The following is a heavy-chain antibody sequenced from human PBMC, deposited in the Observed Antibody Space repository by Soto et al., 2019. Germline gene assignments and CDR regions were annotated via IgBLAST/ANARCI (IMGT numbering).Heavy chain of an antibody. Sequence: SETLSLTCRVSGGSLTSGDFYWNWIRQTPGKGLEWIGYIHYSGSTSYNPSVESRTSIKVNMSWNQFCLRMNSRTGADAAVYFCARDVGAGDTGGLFDSWGQGVLVTVS. CDR1: GGSLTSGDFY. D-gene: IGHD2-8*02. CDR3: ARDVGAGDTGGLFDS. J-gene: IGHJ4*02. V-gene: IGHV4-30-4*01. CDR2: IHYSGST.